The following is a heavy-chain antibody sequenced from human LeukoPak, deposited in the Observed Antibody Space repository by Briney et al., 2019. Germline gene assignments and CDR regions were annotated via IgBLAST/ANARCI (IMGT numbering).Heavy chain of an antibody. J-gene: IGHJ3*02. V-gene: IGHV1-3*01. CDR3: AGAPRGVEWLRFEGRYRDAFDI. CDR1: GYTFTSYA. Sequence: ASVKVSCKASGYTFTSYAMHWVRQAPGQRLEWMGWINAGNGNTKYSQKFQGRVTITRDTSASTAYMELSSLRSEDTAVYYCAGAPRGVEWLRFEGRYRDAFDIWGQGTMVTVSS. CDR2: INAGNGNT. D-gene: IGHD5-12*01.